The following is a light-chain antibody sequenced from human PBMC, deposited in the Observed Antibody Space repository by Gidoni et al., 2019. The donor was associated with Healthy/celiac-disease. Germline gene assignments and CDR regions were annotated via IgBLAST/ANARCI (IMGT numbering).Light chain of an antibody. CDR1: QSNSSY. Sequence: QSTQSPASQSASVGDRVTITCRASQSNSSYLNWYQQKPGKGPKLLIYAASSLQSGVPSRFSGSGSRTYLTLTISGLQPEDFATYYCQQRFGQGTKLEIK. CDR3: QQR. J-gene: IGKJ2*01. CDR2: AAS. V-gene: IGKV1-39*01.